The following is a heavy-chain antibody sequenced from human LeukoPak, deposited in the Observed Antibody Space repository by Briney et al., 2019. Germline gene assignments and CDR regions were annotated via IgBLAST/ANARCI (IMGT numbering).Heavy chain of an antibody. CDR3: ARDVYDFWSGYYD. Sequence: SETLSVTCTVSGGSISSGAYYYNWIRQPAGKGLEWIGRIYTSGSTNYNPSLKSRLTISVDTSKNQFSLKLSSVTAADTAVYYCARDVYDFWSGYYDWGPGTLVTVSS. CDR1: GGSISSGAYY. V-gene: IGHV4-61*02. J-gene: IGHJ4*02. CDR2: IYTSGST. D-gene: IGHD3-3*01.